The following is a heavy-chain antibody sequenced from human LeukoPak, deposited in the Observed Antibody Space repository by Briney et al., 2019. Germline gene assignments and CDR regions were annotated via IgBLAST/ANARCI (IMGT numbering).Heavy chain of an antibody. V-gene: IGHV3-21*01. CDR1: GFTFSSYS. D-gene: IGHD2-15*01. Sequence: GGSLRLSCAASGFTFSSYSMNWVRQAPGKELEWVSSISSSSSYIYYADSAKGRFTISRDNAKNSLYLQMNSLRAEDTAVYYCARASCSGGSCYLDYWGQGTLVTVSS. CDR3: ARASCSGGSCYLDY. CDR2: ISSSSSYI. J-gene: IGHJ4*02.